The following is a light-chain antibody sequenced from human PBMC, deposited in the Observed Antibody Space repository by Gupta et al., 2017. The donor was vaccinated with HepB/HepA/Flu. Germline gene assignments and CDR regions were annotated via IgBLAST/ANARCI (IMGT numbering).Light chain of an antibody. Sequence: IQMTQSPSSLSASVGDRVTIAFRASQRIRNDLAWHQQKPGKAPKRLIYAASSLQSGVPSRFSGSGSGTXFTLTIXSLQAEDFATYYCLQHNNFPLTFGXGTKVEIK. CDR3: LQHNNFPLT. V-gene: IGKV1-17*01. CDR1: QRIRND. CDR2: AAS. J-gene: IGKJ4*01.